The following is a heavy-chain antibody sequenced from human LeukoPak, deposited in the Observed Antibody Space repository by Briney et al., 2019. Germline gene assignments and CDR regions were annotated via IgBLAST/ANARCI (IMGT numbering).Heavy chain of an antibody. J-gene: IGHJ3*02. CDR3: ARHLGSSWYVYPDAFYI. D-gene: IGHD6-13*01. CDR2: IYCSGST. Sequence: SETLSLTCTVSGGSISSYFWSWIRQPPGKGLEWIGYIYCSGSTNDKPSVQSRVTISIDTSKNQFSLKLSSVTAADTAVYYSARHLGSSWYVYPDAFYIWGQGKMVTVSS. CDR1: GGSISSYF. V-gene: IGHV4-59*08.